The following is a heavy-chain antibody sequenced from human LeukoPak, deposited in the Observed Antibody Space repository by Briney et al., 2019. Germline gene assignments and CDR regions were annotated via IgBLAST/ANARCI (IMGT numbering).Heavy chain of an antibody. D-gene: IGHD3-22*01. CDR1: GITLSNYG. CDR2: ISDTGGRT. CDR3: AKRGVVIRVILVGFHKEAYYFDS. V-gene: IGHV3-23*01. J-gene: IGHJ4*02. Sequence: GGSLRLSCAVSGITLSNYGMTWVRQAPGKGLEWVAGISDTGGRTSYADSVKGRFTISRDNPKNTLYLQMNSLRAEDTAVYFCAKRGVVIRVILVGFHKEAYYFDSWGQGALVTVSS.